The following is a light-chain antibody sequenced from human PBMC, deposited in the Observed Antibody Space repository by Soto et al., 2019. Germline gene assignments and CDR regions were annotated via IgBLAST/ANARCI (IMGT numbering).Light chain of an antibody. J-gene: IGKJ1*01. CDR3: QQYASSPTP. CDR1: QSVSNYY. CDR2: GAS. Sequence: DIVLTQSPGTLSLSPGERATLSCRASQSVSNYYLAWYQQKPGQAPRLVIYGASSSAAGIPDRFSASGSGTDFTLPISRLEPEDLAVYYGQQYASSPTPFGKGPRWIS. V-gene: IGKV3-20*01.